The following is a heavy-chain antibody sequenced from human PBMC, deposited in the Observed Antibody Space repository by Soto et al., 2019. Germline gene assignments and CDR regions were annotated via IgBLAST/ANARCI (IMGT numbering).Heavy chain of an antibody. CDR3: SKKDITLVREVVISAPVYPFHHSGLDF. J-gene: IGHJ6*02. CDR2: ISYDGSHK. D-gene: IGHD3-10*01. V-gene: IGHV3-30*18. Sequence: QVQLVESGGGVVQPGRSLRLSCSASGFPFSTYGMHWVRQAPGKGLEWVAVISYDGSHKYYADSVKGRFTISRDNSKKIVFLEINRPETGDTARFFCSKKDITLVREVVISAPVYPFHHSGLDFWGPGTTVTVS. CDR1: GFPFSTYG.